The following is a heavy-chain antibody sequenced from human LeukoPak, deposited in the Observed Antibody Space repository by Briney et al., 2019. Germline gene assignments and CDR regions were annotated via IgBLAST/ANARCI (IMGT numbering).Heavy chain of an antibody. J-gene: IGHJ4*02. Sequence: GGSLRLSCAASGFPFRSYAMSWVRQAPGKGLEWVANVKQDGSEKYYVDSVKGRFTISRDNAKNSLYLQMNSLRAEDTAVYYCARSLWFGELYGAGFDYWGQGTLVTVSS. CDR3: ARSLWFGELYGAGFDY. V-gene: IGHV3-7*01. CDR1: GFPFRSYA. D-gene: IGHD3-10*01. CDR2: VKQDGSEK.